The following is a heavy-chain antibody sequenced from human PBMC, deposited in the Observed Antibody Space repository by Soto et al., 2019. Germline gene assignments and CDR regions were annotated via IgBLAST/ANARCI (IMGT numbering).Heavy chain of an antibody. CDR2: IYYSGST. Sequence: QVQLQESGPGLVKPSQTLSLTCTVSGGSISSGGYYWSWIRQHPGKGLEWIGYIYYSGSTYYNPSLKSRVTISVDTSKNQFSLKLSSVTAADTAVYYCARDRRGYSYPYYYGMDVWGQGTTVTVSS. CDR1: GGSISSGGYY. J-gene: IGHJ6*02. CDR3: ARDRRGYSYPYYYGMDV. D-gene: IGHD5-18*01. V-gene: IGHV4-31*03.